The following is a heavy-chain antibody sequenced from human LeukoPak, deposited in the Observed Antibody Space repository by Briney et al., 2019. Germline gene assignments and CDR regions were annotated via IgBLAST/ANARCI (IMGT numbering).Heavy chain of an antibody. J-gene: IGHJ4*02. CDR2: IYTSGST. Sequence: SETLSLTCTVSGGSISSYYWSWIRQPAGKGLEWIGRIYTSGSTNYNPSLKSRVTISVDTSKNHFSLKLSSVTAADTAVYYCARRGSSWDYFDYWGQGALVTVSS. CDR1: GGSISSYY. D-gene: IGHD6-6*01. CDR3: ARRGSSWDYFDY. V-gene: IGHV4-4*07.